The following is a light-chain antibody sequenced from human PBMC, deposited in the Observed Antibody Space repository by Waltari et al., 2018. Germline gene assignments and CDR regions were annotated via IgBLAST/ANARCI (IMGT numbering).Light chain of an antibody. CDR3: GSYTSSGTLL. V-gene: IGLV2-14*01. J-gene: IGLJ3*02. CDR1: SSHIGGYDH. CDR2: DVT. Sequence: QSALTQPASVSGSPGQSITISFTGTSSHIGGYDHVTRYQQPPGKVPKLMIYDVTKRPSGVSDSFSGSKSGNTASLTISGLQADDEADYYCGSYTSSGTLLFGGGTTLTVL.